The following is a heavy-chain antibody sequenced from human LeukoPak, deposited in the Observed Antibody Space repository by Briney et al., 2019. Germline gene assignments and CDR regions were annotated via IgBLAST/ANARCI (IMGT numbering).Heavy chain of an antibody. Sequence: ASVKVSCKASGGTFSSYAISWVRQAPGQGLEWMGGIIPIFGTANYAQKFQGRVTITPDESTSTAYMELSSLRSEDTAVYYCARGLPDDYGDLDYWGQGPLVTVSS. D-gene: IGHD4-17*01. CDR1: GGTFSSYA. J-gene: IGHJ4*02. V-gene: IGHV1-69*13. CDR3: ARGLPDDYGDLDY. CDR2: IIPIFGTA.